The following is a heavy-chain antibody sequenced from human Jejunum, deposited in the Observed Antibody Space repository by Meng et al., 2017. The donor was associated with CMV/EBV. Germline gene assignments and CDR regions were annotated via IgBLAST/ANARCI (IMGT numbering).Heavy chain of an antibody. Sequence: QRPLQESGPGLVKPSETLPLTCTVSGGSISSSSYYWGWIRQPPGKGLEWIGSIYYSGSTYYNPSLKSRVTISVDTSKNQFSLKLSSVTAADTAVYYCASPLGILGIVDLWGRGTLVTVSS. J-gene: IGHJ2*01. V-gene: IGHV4-39*01. CDR3: ASPLGILGIVDL. CDR1: GGSISSSSYY. CDR2: IYYSGST. D-gene: IGHD7-27*01.